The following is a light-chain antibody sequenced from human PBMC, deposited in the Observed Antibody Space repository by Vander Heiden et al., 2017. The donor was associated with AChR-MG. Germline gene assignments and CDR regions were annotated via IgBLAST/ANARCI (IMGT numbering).Light chain of an antibody. Sequence: FVLTQSPATLSLSPGNFATLSCMPIQSVLTFFAWYQHTPGQPPRLLISDASKRATGIPARFRGSGSGTDFTLTIRTLEPEDFAVYYCQQRYNWTRTFGQGTRVEI. CDR1: QSVLTF. CDR3: QQRYNWTRT. V-gene: IGKV3-11*01. CDR2: DAS. J-gene: IGKJ1*01.